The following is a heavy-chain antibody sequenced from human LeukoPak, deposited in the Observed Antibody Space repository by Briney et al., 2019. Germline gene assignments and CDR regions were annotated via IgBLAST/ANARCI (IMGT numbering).Heavy chain of an antibody. V-gene: IGHV3-23*01. D-gene: IGHD5-12*01. J-gene: IGHJ4*02. Sequence: GGSLRLSCAASGFTFSCYAMSWVRQAPGKGLEWVSAISGSGDSTYYADTVKGRFTISRDNSKNTLNLQMNSLRAEDTAVYFCAKAVSPVDVGYWGRGTLVTVSS. CDR3: AKAVSPVDVGY. CDR2: ISGSGDST. CDR1: GFTFSCYA.